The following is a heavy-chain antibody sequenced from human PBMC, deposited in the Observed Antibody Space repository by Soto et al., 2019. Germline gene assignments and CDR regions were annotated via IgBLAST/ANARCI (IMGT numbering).Heavy chain of an antibody. CDR1: XXXXXXXXXX. CDR3: XNYKSGWEY. D-gene: IGHD6-19*01. J-gene: IGHJ4*02. V-gene: IGHV4-39*01. CDR2: ISYSGST. Sequence: QLQLQESGPGLVQPSETLSLTCTVSXXXXXXXXXXXXXXXXXPGKGLEWIGMISYSGSTYYSPSLXXXVTXSXXTSXXXLXXXLSXXTXADTAVFHXXNYKSGWEYWGQGTVVTVSS.